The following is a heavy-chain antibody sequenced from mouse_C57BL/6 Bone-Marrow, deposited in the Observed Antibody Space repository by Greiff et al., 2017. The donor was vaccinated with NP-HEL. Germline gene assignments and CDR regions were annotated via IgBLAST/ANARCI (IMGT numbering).Heavy chain of an antibody. D-gene: IGHD2-1*01. CDR3: TTWGNYVSY. CDR2: IDPETGGT. Sequence: VQRVESGAELVRPGASVTLSCKASGYTFTDYEMHWVKQTPVHGLEWIGAIDPETGGTAYNQKFKGKAILTADKSSSTAYMELRSLTSEDSAVYYCTTWGNYVSYWGQGTTLTVSS. J-gene: IGHJ2*01. V-gene: IGHV1-15*01. CDR1: GYTFTDYE.